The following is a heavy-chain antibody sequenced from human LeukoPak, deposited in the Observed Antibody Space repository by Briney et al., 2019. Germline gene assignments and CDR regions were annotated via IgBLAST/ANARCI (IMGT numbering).Heavy chain of an antibody. CDR3: GRLIVEPAPMYYYYIDV. V-gene: IGHV4-59*11. CDR1: GDYINSHY. J-gene: IGHJ6*03. Sequence: SGTLSLTCSGSGDYINSHYWTWIRQSSGRGLEGLGYIHFWGSTKYNLSLKSAVPISIDTCRTQFSLRLYSVTAADTAIYYCGRLIVEPAPMYYYYIDVWGKGTTVTVSS. D-gene: IGHD2-2*01. CDR2: IHFWGST.